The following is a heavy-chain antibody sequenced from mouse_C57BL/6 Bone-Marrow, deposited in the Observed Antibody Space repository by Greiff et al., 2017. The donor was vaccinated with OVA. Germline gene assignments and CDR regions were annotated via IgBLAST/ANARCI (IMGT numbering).Heavy chain of an antibody. CDR3: ARRRWLLHAMDY. CDR2: ISGGGGNT. V-gene: IGHV5-9*04. D-gene: IGHD2-3*01. Sequence: DVHLVESGGGLVKPGGSLKLSCAASGFTFSSYTMSWVRQTPAKRLEWVATISGGGGNTYYPDSVKGRFTISRDNAKNTLYLQMSSLRSEDTAVYDCARRRWLLHAMDYWGQGTSVTVSS. CDR1: GFTFSSYT. J-gene: IGHJ4*01.